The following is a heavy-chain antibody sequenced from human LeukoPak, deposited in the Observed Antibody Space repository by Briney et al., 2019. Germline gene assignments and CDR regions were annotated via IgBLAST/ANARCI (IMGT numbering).Heavy chain of an antibody. CDR2: INPNSGGT. V-gene: IGHV1-2*02. D-gene: IGHD6-19*01. J-gene: IGHJ4*02. CDR1: GYTFTDYY. Sequence: ASVKVSCKASGYTFTDYYMHWVRQAPGQGLEWMGWINPNSGGTNYAQKFQGRVTMTRDTSISTAYMELSRLRSDDTAVYYCARGPFPFGSGWQELFDYWGQGTLVTVSS. CDR3: ARGPFPFGSGWQELFDY.